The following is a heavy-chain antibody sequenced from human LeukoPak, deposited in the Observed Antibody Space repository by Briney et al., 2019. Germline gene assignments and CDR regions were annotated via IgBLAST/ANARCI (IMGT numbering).Heavy chain of an antibody. CDR3: AKDLDYDFWSGPQFDY. D-gene: IGHD3-3*01. CDR1: GFTFRSYW. Sequence: GGSLRLSCAASGFTFRSYWMSWVRQAPGKGLEWVSAISGSGGSTYYADSVKGRFTISRDNSKNTLYLQMNSLRAEDTAVYYCAKDLDYDFWSGPQFDYWGQGTLVTVSS. J-gene: IGHJ4*02. CDR2: ISGSGGST. V-gene: IGHV3-23*01.